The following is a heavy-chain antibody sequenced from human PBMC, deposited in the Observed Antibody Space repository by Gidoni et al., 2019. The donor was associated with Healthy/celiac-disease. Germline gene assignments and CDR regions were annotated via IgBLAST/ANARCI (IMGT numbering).Heavy chain of an antibody. D-gene: IGHD5-12*01. CDR3: GGYDLYYYGMDV. J-gene: IGHJ6*02. V-gene: IGHV4-59*01. Sequence: QVQLQESGPGLVKPSETLSLTCTVSGGSISSYYWSWIRQPPGKGLEWIGYIYYSGSTNYNPSLKSRVTISVDTSKNQFSLKLSSVTAADTAVYYCGGYDLYYYGMDVWGQGTTVTVSS. CDR1: GGSISSYY. CDR2: IYYSGST.